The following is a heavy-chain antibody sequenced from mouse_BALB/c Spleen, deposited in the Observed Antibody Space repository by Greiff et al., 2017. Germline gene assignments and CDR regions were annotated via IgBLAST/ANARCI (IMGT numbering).Heavy chain of an antibody. CDR1: GFSLTSYG. D-gene: IGHD3-1*01. CDR2: IWRDEST. Sequence: VQRVESGPGLVAPSQSLSITCTVSGFSLTSYGVSWVRQPPGKGLEWLGVIWRDESTNYHSALISRLSISKDNSKCQVFLKLNSLQTDDTATYYFARGSTARAIAMDYWGQGTSVTVSS. CDR3: ARGSTARAIAMDY. J-gene: IGHJ4*01. V-gene: IGHV2-3*01.